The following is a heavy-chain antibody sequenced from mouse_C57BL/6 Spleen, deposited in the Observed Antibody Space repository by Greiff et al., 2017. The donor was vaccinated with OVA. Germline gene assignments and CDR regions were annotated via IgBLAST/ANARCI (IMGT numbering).Heavy chain of an antibody. CDR2: IWSGGST. D-gene: IGHD1-1*01. Sequence: VQLQQSGPGLVQPSQRLSITCTVSGFSLTSYGVHWVRQSPGKGLEWLGVIWSGGSTDYNAAFISRLSISKDNSKSQVFFKMNSLQADDTAIYYCARNFYGSSPYWYFDVWGTGTTVTVSS. CDR1: GFSLTSYG. J-gene: IGHJ1*03. V-gene: IGHV2-2*01. CDR3: ARNFYGSSPYWYFDV.